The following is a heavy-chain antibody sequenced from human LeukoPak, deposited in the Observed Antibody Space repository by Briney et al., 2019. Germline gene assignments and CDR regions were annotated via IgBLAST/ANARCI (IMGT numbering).Heavy chain of an antibody. D-gene: IGHD1-1*01. V-gene: IGHV3-33*01. CDR3: ARDRGTNIVNAGLRSGYIDC. Sequence: GGSLRLSCAAAGFTFNTYGMHWLRQAPGKGLEWVALIWYDGSNKYYADSVKGRFTISIDNSRDTLFLQMNSLRVEDSAVYYCARDRGTNIVNAGLRSGYIDCWGQGTLVTVSS. CDR1: GFTFNTYG. CDR2: IWYDGSNK. J-gene: IGHJ4*02.